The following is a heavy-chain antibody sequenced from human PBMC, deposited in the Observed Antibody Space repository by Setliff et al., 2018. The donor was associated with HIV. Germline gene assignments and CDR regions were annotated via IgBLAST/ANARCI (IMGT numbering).Heavy chain of an antibody. CDR3: ARGGTSSNWYRA. CDR2: IHYDERT. CDR1: GDSATNSRYY. J-gene: IGHJ5*02. Sequence: KTSETLSLTCTVSGDSATNSRYYWAWIRQPPGKGLEYIGSIHYDERTYYNPSLKSRVTMSLDTSKNQLSLKLTSVTAADTAVYYCARGGTSSNWYRAWGQGTLVTVSS. V-gene: IGHV4-39*07. D-gene: IGHD2-2*01.